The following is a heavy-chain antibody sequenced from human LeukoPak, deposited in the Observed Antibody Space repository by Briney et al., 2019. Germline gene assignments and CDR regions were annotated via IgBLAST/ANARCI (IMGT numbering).Heavy chain of an antibody. CDR3: ARALRSGSYYEVDY. J-gene: IGHJ4*02. CDR1: GYTFTGYY. V-gene: IGHV1-2*02. D-gene: IGHD1-26*01. CDR2: INPNSGGT. Sequence: GASVKVSCKASGYTFTGYYINWVRQAPGQGLEWMGWINPNSGGTNYAQNFQGRVTMTRDTSISTAYMELSRLRSDDTAVYYCARALRSGSYYEVDYWGQGTLVTVSS.